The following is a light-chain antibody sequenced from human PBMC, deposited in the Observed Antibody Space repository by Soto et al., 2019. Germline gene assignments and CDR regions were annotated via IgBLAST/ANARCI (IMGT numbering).Light chain of an antibody. CDR2: EVT. CDR1: SSDVGAYNY. Sequence: QSALTQPPSASGSLGQSVTISCTGTSSDVGAYNYVSWYQQHPGRAPKLMIYEVTRRPSGVPDRFSGSKSGNTASLNVSGLQAEDEADYYCCSYADNNDYVFGPGTKLTVL. J-gene: IGLJ1*01. CDR3: CSYADNNDYV. V-gene: IGLV2-8*01.